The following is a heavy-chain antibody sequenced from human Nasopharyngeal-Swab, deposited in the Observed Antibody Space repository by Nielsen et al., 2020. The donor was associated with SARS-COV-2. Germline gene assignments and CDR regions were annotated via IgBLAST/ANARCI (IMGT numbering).Heavy chain of an antibody. Sequence: VRQAPGKGLEWVSVIYSGGSTYYADSVKGRFTISRDNSKNTLYLQMNSLRAEDTAVYYCARATDYWGQGTLVTSPQ. CDR3: ARATDY. CDR2: IYSGGST. V-gene: IGHV3-53*01. J-gene: IGHJ4*02.